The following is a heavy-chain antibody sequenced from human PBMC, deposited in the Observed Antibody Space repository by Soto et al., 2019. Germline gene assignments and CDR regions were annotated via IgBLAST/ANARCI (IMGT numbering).Heavy chain of an antibody. D-gene: IGHD6-19*01. V-gene: IGHV1-3*01. CDR2: INAGNGNT. CDR1: GYTFTSYA. Sequence: ASVKVSCKASGYTFTSYAMHWVRQAPGQRLEWMGWINAGNGNTKYSQKFQGRVTITRDTSASTTYMELSSLRSDDTAVYYCARDGVGSGWYYYFDYWGQGTLVTVSS. CDR3: ARDGVGSGWYYYFDY. J-gene: IGHJ4*02.